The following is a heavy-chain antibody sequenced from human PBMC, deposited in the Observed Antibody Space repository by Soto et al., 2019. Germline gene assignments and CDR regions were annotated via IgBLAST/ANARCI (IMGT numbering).Heavy chain of an antibody. J-gene: IGHJ4*02. D-gene: IGHD3-22*01. CDR1: GGTFTSYY. Sequence: VKVSCKASGGTFTSYYMHWVRQAPGQGLEWIGIINPSGGSTSYAQKFQGRVTMTRDTSTSTVYMDLSSLSSEDTAVYYCARASSGYYSYFDYWGQGTLVTVSS. CDR2: INPSGGST. V-gene: IGHV1-46*01. CDR3: ARASSGYYSYFDY.